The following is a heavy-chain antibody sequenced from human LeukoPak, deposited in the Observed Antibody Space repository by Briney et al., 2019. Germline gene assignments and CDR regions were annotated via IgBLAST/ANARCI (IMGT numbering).Heavy chain of an antibody. CDR2: ISSGGII. J-gene: IGHJ3*02. V-gene: IGHV3-48*03. CDR3: GAGRQFVGAFDI. D-gene: IGHD3-10*01. CDR1: GFTFSSYE. Sequence: PGGSLRLSCAASGFTFSSYELYWVRQAPGKGLEWVSYISSGGIIRYADSVKGQFTISRDDAKESLYLQMNSLRAEDTAIYYCGAGRQFVGAFDIWGQGTLVTVSS.